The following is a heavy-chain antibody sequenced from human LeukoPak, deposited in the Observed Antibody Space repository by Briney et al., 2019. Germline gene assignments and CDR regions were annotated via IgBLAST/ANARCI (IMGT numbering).Heavy chain of an antibody. Sequence: PSETLSLTCTVSGGSISSSSYYWGWIRQPPGKGLEWIGSIYYSGSTYYNPSLKSRVTISVDTSKNQFSLKLSSVTAADTAVYYCARDRPDSTGFDPWGQGTLVTVSS. J-gene: IGHJ5*02. V-gene: IGHV4-39*07. CDR2: IYYSGST. D-gene: IGHD3-22*01. CDR1: GGSISSSSYY. CDR3: ARDRPDSTGFDP.